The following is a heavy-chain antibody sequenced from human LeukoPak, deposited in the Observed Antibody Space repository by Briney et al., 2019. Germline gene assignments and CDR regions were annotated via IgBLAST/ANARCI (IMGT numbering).Heavy chain of an antibody. Sequence: GSSVKVSCKASGGTFSSYAISWVRQAPGQGLEWMGRIIPILGIANYAQKFQGRVTITADKSTSTAYMELSSLRSEDTAVYYCAREAGSSWYSRNNWFDPWGQGTLVTVSS. CDR2: IIPILGIA. J-gene: IGHJ5*02. CDR1: GGTFSSYA. CDR3: AREAGSSWYSRNNWFDP. V-gene: IGHV1-69*04. D-gene: IGHD6-13*01.